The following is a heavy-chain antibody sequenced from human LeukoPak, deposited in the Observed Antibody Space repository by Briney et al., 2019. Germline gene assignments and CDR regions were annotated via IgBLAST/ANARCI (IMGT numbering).Heavy chain of an antibody. CDR2: IRSKAYGGTT. V-gene: IGHV3-49*03. D-gene: IGHD3-22*01. CDR1: GFTSGDYA. J-gene: IGHJ6*02. CDR3: TRGHYYDSSGFIYGMDV. Sequence: PGGSLRLSCTASGFTSGDYAMSWFRQAPGKGLEWVGFIRSKAYGGTTEYAASVKGRFTISRDDSKSIAYLQMNSLKTEDTAVYYCTRGHYYDSSGFIYGMDVWGQGTTVTVSS.